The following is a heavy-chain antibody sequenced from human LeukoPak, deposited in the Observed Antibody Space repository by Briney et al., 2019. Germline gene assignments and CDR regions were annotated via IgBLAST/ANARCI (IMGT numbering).Heavy chain of an antibody. V-gene: IGHV3-9*03. CDR3: AKFGGNGGFDY. D-gene: IGHD7-27*01. CDR2: ISWNSGSI. Sequence: HPGGSLRLSCAASGFTFDDYAMHWVRQAPGKGLEWVSGISWNSGSIGYADSVRGRFTISRDNAKNSLYLQMNSLRAEDMALYYCAKFGGNGGFDYWGQGTLVTVSS. J-gene: IGHJ4*02. CDR1: GFTFDDYA.